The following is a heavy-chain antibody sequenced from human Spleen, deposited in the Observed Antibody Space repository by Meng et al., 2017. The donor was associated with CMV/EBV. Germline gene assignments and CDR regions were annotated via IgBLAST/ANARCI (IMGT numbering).Heavy chain of an antibody. Sequence: GGSLRLSCAGSGFIFNDYYMAWIRLAPGKGLEWVAYITSSGSTLDYADSVKGRFTISRDNIKNSVFLQMNSLRVEDTAVYYFAGGHPSEMWGQGAMVTVSS. V-gene: IGHV3-11*01. CDR2: ITSSGSTL. CDR1: GFIFNDYY. J-gene: IGHJ3*02. CDR3: AGGHPSEM.